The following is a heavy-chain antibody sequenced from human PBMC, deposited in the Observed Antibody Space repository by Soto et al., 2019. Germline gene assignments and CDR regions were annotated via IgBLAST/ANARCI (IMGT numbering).Heavy chain of an antibody. Sequence: GSLRLSCAASGFIFSSYGMHWVRQAPGKGLEWVAALWYDGSNQYYADSVKGRFTISRDSAKKTVYLQMNSLRAEDTAVYYCAKEKYYDILAGPDVWGQGTTVTVSS. J-gene: IGHJ6*02. D-gene: IGHD3-9*01. CDR2: LWYDGSNQ. V-gene: IGHV3-30*02. CDR3: AKEKYYDILAGPDV. CDR1: GFIFSSYG.